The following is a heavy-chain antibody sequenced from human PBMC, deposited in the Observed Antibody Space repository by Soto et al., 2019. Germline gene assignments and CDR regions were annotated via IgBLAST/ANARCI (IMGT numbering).Heavy chain of an antibody. V-gene: IGHV1-18*01. CDR3: VMVDNYVTPTPQDV. CDR2: ISPYTGNT. Sequence: QVQLVQSGDEVKKPGASVKVSCKASGYIFVNYGIAWVRQAPGQGLEWMGWISPYTGNTHSATKVQGRLTMTTDTXXSTDCMYLGTLTSDDTAVYYCVMVDNYVTPTPQDVWGQETTVTVSS. J-gene: IGHJ6*02. CDR1: GYIFVNYG. D-gene: IGHD3-16*01.